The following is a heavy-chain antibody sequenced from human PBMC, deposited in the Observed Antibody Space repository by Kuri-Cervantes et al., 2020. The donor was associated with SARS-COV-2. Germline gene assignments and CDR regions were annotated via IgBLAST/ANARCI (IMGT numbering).Heavy chain of an antibody. V-gene: IGHV3-7*01. J-gene: IGHJ3*02. D-gene: IGHD1-26*01. CDR1: GFNFSSYW. CDR3: ARIVFRWELPGAFDI. Sequence: GGSLRLSCAASGFNFSSYWMSWVRQAPGKGLEWVANIKQDGSEKYYVDSVKGRFSMSRDNAKNSLYLQMNSLRAEDTAVYYCARIVFRWELPGAFDIWGQGTMVTVSS. CDR2: IKQDGSEK.